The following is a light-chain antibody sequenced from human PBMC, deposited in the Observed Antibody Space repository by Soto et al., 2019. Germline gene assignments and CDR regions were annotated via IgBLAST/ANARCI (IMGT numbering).Light chain of an antibody. Sequence: QSVLTQPPSASGTPGQRGTISCSGGSSNIGTNNVSWFQQLPGTAPKLLIYGNGNRPSGVPDRFSGSKSGTSASLAITGLLAEDEADYYCQSYDSSLSGSEVFGTGTKLTVL. CDR3: QSYDSSLSGSEV. V-gene: IGLV1-40*01. CDR2: GNG. CDR1: SSNIGTNN. J-gene: IGLJ1*01.